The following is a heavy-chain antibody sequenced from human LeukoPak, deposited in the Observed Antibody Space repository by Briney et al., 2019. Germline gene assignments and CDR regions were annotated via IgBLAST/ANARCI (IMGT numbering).Heavy chain of an antibody. CDR3: AKGLDYGDYKWFDP. D-gene: IGHD4-17*01. Sequence: PGGSLRLSCAASGFTFSSHAMSWVRQAPGKGLEWVSAISGSGGSTYYADSVKGRFTISRDNSKNTLYLQMNSLRAEDTAVYYCAKGLDYGDYKWFDPWGQGTLVTVSS. V-gene: IGHV3-23*01. CDR2: ISGSGGST. J-gene: IGHJ5*02. CDR1: GFTFSSHA.